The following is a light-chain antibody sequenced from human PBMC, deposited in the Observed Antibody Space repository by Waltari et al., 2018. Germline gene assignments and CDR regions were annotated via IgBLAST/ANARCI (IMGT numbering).Light chain of an antibody. CDR1: LLGNKY. CDR2: QDT. J-gene: IGLJ3*02. Sequence: SYELTQPPSVSVSPGQTARITCSGDLLGNKYASWYQQKPGQSPLLVIYQDTKRPSEIPERFSGSKSANAATLTITGTQAMDEADYYCQALGTGAWVFGGGTKLTVL. CDR3: QALGTGAWV. V-gene: IGLV3-1*01.